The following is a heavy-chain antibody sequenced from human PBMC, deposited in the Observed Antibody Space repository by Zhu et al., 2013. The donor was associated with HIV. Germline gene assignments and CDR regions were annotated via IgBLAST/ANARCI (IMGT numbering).Heavy chain of an antibody. Sequence: QVQLVQSGAEVKKPGSSVKVSCKASGGTFSSYTISWVRQAPGQGLEWMGRIIPILGIANYAQKFQGRVTITADKSTSTAYMELSSLRSEDTAVYYCARDPHEYCSSTSCSDYNWFDPWGQGTLVTVSS. CDR1: GGTFSSYT. CDR2: IIPILGIA. J-gene: IGHJ5*02. V-gene: IGHV1-69*08. CDR3: ARDPHEYCSSTSCSDYNWFDP. D-gene: IGHD2-2*01.